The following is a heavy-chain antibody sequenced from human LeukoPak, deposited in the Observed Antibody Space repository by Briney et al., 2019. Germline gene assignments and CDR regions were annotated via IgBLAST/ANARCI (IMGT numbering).Heavy chain of an antibody. Sequence: GGSLRLSCAASGFTVSSNYMSWVRQAPGKGLERVSVIYSGGSTYYADSVKGRFTISRDISKNTLYLQMNSLRAEDTAVYYCASSYYYDSSGLNWFDPWGQGTLVTVSS. CDR3: ASSYYYDSSGLNWFDP. D-gene: IGHD3-22*01. J-gene: IGHJ5*02. CDR2: IYSGGST. V-gene: IGHV3-66*01. CDR1: GFTVSSNY.